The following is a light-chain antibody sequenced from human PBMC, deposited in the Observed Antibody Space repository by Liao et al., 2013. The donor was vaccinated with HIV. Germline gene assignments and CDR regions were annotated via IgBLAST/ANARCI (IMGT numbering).Light chain of an antibody. Sequence: SYELTQPPSVSVSPGQTASITCSGDKLGDKYACWYQQKPGQSPVLVIYQDSKRPSGIPERFSGSNSGNTATLTISGTQAMDEADYYCQAWDSSTFVVFGGGTKPDRP. V-gene: IGLV3-1*01. J-gene: IGLJ2*01. CDR2: QDS. CDR1: KLGDKY. CDR3: QAWDSSTFVV.